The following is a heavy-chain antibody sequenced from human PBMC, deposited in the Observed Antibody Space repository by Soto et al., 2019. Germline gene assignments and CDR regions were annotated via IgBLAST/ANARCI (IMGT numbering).Heavy chain of an antibody. CDR1: GGTFSSYA. Sequence: QVQLVQSGAEVKKPGSSVKVSCKASGGTFSSYAISWVRQAPGQGLEWMGGIIPIFGTANYAQKFQGRVTITADESTSTAYMELSSLRSEDTAVYYCARVPYCISTSCPLYYYYYGMDVWGQGTTVTVSS. CDR3: ARVPYCISTSCPLYYYYYGMDV. J-gene: IGHJ6*02. V-gene: IGHV1-69*12. CDR2: IIPIFGTA. D-gene: IGHD2-2*01.